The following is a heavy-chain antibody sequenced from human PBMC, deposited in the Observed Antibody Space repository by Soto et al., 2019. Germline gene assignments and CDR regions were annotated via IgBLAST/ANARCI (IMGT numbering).Heavy chain of an antibody. CDR2: ISAYNGNT. CDR3: ARDSGSGWDNFDS. J-gene: IGHJ4*02. D-gene: IGHD6-19*01. Sequence: GASVKVSCRASGYTFTSYGISWVRQAPGQGLEWMGWISAYNGNTNYAQKLQGRVTMTTDTSTRTAYMELRSLRSDDTAVYYCARDSGSGWDNFDSLGQGTLLPVSS. V-gene: IGHV1-18*01. CDR1: GYTFTSYG.